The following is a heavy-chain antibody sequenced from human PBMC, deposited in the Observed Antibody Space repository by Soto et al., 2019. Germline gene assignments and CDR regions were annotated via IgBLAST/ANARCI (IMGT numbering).Heavy chain of an antibody. CDR2: IYYSGST. CDR3: ARQAGYCSGGSCYSAHYYYYMDV. D-gene: IGHD2-15*01. CDR1: GGCISSSSYY. V-gene: IGHV4-61*05. Sequence: SETLSLTCTVSGGCISSSSYYWSWIRQPPGKGLEWIGYIYYSGSTNYNPSLKSRVTISVDTSKNQFSLKLSSVTAADTAVYYCARQAGYCSGGSCYSAHYYYYMDVWGKGTTVTV. J-gene: IGHJ6*03.